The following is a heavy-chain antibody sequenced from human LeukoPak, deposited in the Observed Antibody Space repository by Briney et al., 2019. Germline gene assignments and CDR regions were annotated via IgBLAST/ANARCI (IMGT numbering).Heavy chain of an antibody. J-gene: IGHJ3*02. CDR1: GFSFIDYW. V-gene: IGHV3-30*02. D-gene: IGHD6-19*01. CDR3: ARDADLAVAADAFDI. CDR2: IRYDGSNK. Sequence: PGGSLRLSCAASGFSFIDYWMTWVRQAPGKGLEWVAFIRYDGSNKYYADSVKGRFTISRDKAKNSLYLQMNSLRVEDTAFYYCARDADLAVAADAFDIWGQGTMVTVSS.